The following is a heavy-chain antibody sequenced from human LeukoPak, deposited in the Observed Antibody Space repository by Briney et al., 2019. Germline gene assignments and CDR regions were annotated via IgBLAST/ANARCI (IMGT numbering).Heavy chain of an antibody. CDR2: IYNNGDT. CDR1: GGSISSALYY. CDR3: ASPRTPYYFTS. Sequence: PPETLSLTCTVSGGSISSALYYWSWIRQSPGKGLEWIGYIYNNGDTNYNPSLESRVSISVDTSKNHFSLKLTSMTAADTAVYYCASPRTPYYFTSWGQGTLVTVSS. V-gene: IGHV4-30-4*01. J-gene: IGHJ4*02. D-gene: IGHD2-15*01.